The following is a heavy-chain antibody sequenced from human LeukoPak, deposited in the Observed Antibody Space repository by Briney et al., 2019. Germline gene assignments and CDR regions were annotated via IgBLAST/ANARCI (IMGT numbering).Heavy chain of an antibody. D-gene: IGHD4-17*01. CDR3: AKEVSRVTTFYFDY. J-gene: IGHJ4*02. V-gene: IGHV3-23*01. Sequence: GGSLRLSCAAPGFTFSSYAMNWVRQAPGKGLEWVSAISGSGAGTYYADSVKGRFTISRDNSKNTLYLQMNSLRAEDTAVYYCAKEVSRVTTFYFDYWGQGTLVTVSS. CDR1: GFTFSSYA. CDR2: ISGSGAGT.